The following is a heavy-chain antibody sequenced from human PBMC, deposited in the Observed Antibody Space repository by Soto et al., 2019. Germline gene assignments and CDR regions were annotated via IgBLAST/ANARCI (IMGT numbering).Heavy chain of an antibody. CDR1: GFTFSSYG. CDR3: AKNGLDNSPSAIDS. J-gene: IGHJ4*02. Sequence: PGGSLRLSCAASGFTFSSYGMTWVRQAPGKGLEWVSFSSATGADTYYADSVKGRFTISRDNSKNMVFLQMNSLRAEDTALYYCAKNGLDNSPSAIDSWGPGTLVTVSS. CDR2: SSATGADT. D-gene: IGHD2-8*01. V-gene: IGHV3-23*01.